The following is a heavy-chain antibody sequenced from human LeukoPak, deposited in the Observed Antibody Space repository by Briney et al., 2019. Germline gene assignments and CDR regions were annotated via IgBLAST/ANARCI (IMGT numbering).Heavy chain of an antibody. V-gene: IGHV4-39*07. D-gene: IGHD3-3*01. CDR1: GGSIRSSYYY. CDR2: IYDSGST. J-gene: IGHJ4*02. Sequence: SETLSLTCTVSGGSIRSSYYYWGWIRQPPGKGLEWIGSIYDSGSTYYNPSLKSRVTISVDTSKNQFSLKLSSVTAADTAVYYCASFSFGVVLSGYWGQGTLVTVSS. CDR3: ASFSFGVVLSGY.